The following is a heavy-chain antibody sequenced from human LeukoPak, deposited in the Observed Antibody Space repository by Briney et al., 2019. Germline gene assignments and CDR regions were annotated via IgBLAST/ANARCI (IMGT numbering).Heavy chain of an antibody. D-gene: IGHD3-3*01. Sequence: GGSVRLSCQLYGGTFSQYYMSWIRQAPGKGLEWLSYISCNGKSLYYADSVKGRFTIPRDDGKNQLFLQMNSLRVEDSAMYFCSGHDFGDGRRAYWGQGTLVTVSS. CDR3: SGHDFGDGRRAY. CDR2: ISCNGKSL. CDR1: GGTFSQYY. V-gene: IGHV3-11*01. J-gene: IGHJ4*02.